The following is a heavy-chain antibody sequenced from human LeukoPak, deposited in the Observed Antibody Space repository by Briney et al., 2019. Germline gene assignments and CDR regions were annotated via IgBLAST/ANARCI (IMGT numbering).Heavy chain of an antibody. V-gene: IGHV4-31*03. CDR2: IYYSGST. CDR1: GGSISSGGYY. D-gene: IGHD6-13*01. Sequence: PSETLSLTCTVSGGSISSGGYYWSWIRQHPGKGLEWIGYIYYSGSTYYNPSLKSRVTISVDTSKNQFSLKLSSVTAADTAVYYCARDSSWGRIAAAGDDYYYGMDVWGQGTTVTVSS. J-gene: IGHJ6*02. CDR3: ARDSSWGRIAAAGDDYYYGMDV.